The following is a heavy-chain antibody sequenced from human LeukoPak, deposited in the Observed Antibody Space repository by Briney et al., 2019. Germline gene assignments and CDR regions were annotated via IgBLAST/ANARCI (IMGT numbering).Heavy chain of an antibody. Sequence: GGSLRLSCAASGFTFSSYEMNWVRQAPGKGLEWVSYISSSGSTIYYADSVKGRFTISRDNAKNSLCLQMNSLRAEDTAVYYCARDSGSSGYYPFYHYYGMGVWGQGTTVTVSS. J-gene: IGHJ6*02. CDR2: ISSSGSTI. D-gene: IGHD3-22*01. CDR3: ARDSGSSGYYPFYHYYGMGV. V-gene: IGHV3-48*03. CDR1: GFTFSSYE.